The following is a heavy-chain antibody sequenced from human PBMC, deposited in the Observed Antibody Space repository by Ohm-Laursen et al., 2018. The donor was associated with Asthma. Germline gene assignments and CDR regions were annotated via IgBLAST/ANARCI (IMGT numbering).Heavy chain of an antibody. J-gene: IGHJ4*02. CDR3: AKDWGYCSGNSCYYFDN. V-gene: IGHV3-23*01. CDR2: ISGSGGST. CDR1: GFTFSSYA. Sequence: SLRLSCSASGFTFSSYAMSWVRQAPGKGLEWVSAISGSGGSTYYADSVKGRFTISRDNSKNTLYVQMNSLRGEDTAVYYCAKDWGYCSGNSCYYFDNWGQGTLVTVSS. D-gene: IGHD2-15*01.